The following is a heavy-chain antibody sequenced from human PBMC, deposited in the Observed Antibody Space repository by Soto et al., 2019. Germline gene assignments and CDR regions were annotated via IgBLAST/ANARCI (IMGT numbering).Heavy chain of an antibody. CDR3: AREMSTYYYDSSGYYHAFDI. J-gene: IGHJ3*02. D-gene: IGHD3-22*01. CDR1: GGTFSSYA. V-gene: IGHV1-69*01. Sequence: QVQLVQSGAEVKKPGSSVKVSCKASGGTFSSYAISWVRQAPGQGLAWMGGIIPICGTANYAQKFQGRVTITADESTSTAYMELSSLRSEDTAVYYCAREMSTYYYDSSGYYHAFDIWGQGTMVTVSS. CDR2: IIPICGTA.